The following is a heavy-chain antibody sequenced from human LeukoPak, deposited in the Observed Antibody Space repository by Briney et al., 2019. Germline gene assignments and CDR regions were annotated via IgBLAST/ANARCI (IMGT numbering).Heavy chain of an antibody. Sequence: GGSLRLSCAASGFTFSSYAMSWVRQAPRKGLEWVSIISAGGSSVHYADSVKGRFTISRDNSKSTLYLQMNSLTAEDAAIYYCAKSRDCSGGACHSFARWGQGTLVTVSS. V-gene: IGHV3-23*01. J-gene: IGHJ5*02. D-gene: IGHD2-15*01. CDR1: GFTFSSYA. CDR3: AKSRDCSGGACHSFAR. CDR2: ISAGGSSV.